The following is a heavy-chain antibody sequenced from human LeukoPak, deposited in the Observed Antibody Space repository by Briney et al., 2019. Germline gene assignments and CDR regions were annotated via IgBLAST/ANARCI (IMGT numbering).Heavy chain of an antibody. CDR1: GGTFSSYA. D-gene: IGHD6-13*01. CDR2: IIPIFGTA. J-gene: IGHJ4*02. Sequence: GSSVKVSCKASGGTFSSYAISWVRQAPGQGLEWMGGIIPIFGTANYAQKFQGRVTITTDESTSTAYMELSSLRSGDTAVYYCARESSSHYNAIDYWGQGTLVTVSS. CDR3: ARESSSHYNAIDY. V-gene: IGHV1-69*05.